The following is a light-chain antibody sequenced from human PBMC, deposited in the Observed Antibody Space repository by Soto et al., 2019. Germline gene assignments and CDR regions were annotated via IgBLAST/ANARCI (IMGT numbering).Light chain of an antibody. J-gene: IGKJ2*01. Sequence: AIRMTQSPSSFSASTGDRVTITCRASQGISSYLAWYQQKPGKAPKLLIYAASTLQSGVPSRFSGSGSATDFTLTISCLQSEDVATYYCQQYYSYPPYTFGQGTKLEIK. CDR1: QGISSY. CDR2: AAS. CDR3: QQYYSYPPYT. V-gene: IGKV1-8*01.